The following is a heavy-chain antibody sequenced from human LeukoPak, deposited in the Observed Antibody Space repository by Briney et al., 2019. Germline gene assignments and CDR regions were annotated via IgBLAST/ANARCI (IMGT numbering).Heavy chain of an antibody. CDR2: VSGSGGGT. CDR3: AKARDILTGYYNGPSTTHYYYGMDV. V-gene: IGHV3-23*01. Sequence: GGSLRLSCAASGFTFSSYAMSWVRQAPGKGLEWVSAVSGSGGGTNYADSVKGRFTISRDNSKSTLYLQMNSLRAEDTAVYYCAKARDILTGYYNGPSTTHYYYGMDVWGQGTTVTVSS. J-gene: IGHJ6*02. CDR1: GFTFSSYA. D-gene: IGHD3-9*01.